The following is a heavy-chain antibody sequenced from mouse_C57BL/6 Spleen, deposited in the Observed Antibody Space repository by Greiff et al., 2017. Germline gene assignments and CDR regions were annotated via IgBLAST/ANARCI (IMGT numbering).Heavy chain of an antibody. CDR3: TRTNGAMDY. V-gene: IGHV1-5*01. Sequence: VQLKQSGTVLARPGASVKMSCKTSGYTFTSYWMHWVKQRPGPGLEWIGAIYPGNSDTSYNQTFKGKANMTAVTSASTAYMELSRLTNEDSAVYYCTRTNGAMDYWGQGTSVTVSS. CDR1: GYTFTSYW. CDR2: IYPGNSDT. J-gene: IGHJ4*01.